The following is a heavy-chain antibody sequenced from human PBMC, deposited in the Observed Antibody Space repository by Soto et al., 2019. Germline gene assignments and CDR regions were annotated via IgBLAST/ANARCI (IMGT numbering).Heavy chain of an antibody. J-gene: IGHJ6*02. D-gene: IGHD6-13*01. Sequence: GGSLRLSCAASGFTFSSYWMHWVRQAPGKGLVWVSRINSDGSSTSYADSVKGRFTISRDNAKNTLYLQMNSLRAEDTAVYYCARGVIFSSSPTCYYGMDVWGQGTTVTVSS. CDR2: INSDGSST. CDR3: ARGVIFSSSPTCYYGMDV. CDR1: GFTFSSYW. V-gene: IGHV3-74*01.